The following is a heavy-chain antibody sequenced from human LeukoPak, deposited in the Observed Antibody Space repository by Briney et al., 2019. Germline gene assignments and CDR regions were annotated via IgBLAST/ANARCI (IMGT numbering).Heavy chain of an antibody. J-gene: IGHJ4*02. Sequence: GGSLRLSCAASGFTSSAYDVHWFRQITGGGLEWVSTSGTVGDTFYSDSVKGRFTISRENAKNSVHLQMNSLRVEDSAIYFCVRAAMPYIINGRRFDYWGQGTLVTVSS. D-gene: IGHD2-2*01. CDR3: VRAAMPYIINGRRFDY. V-gene: IGHV3-13*04. CDR1: GFTSSAYD. CDR2: SGTVGDT.